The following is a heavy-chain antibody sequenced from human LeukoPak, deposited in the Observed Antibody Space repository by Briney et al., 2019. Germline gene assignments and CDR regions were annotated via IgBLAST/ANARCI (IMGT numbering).Heavy chain of an antibody. CDR2: INHSGST. V-gene: IGHV4-34*01. D-gene: IGHD1-26*01. CDR3: ASQLGATASFDY. Sequence: SETLSLTCAVYGGSFSGYYWSWIRQPPGKGLEWIGEINHSGSTNYNPSLKSRVTISVDKSKNQFSLKLSSVTAADTAVYYCASQLGATASFDYWGQGTLVTVSS. J-gene: IGHJ4*02. CDR1: GGSFSGYY.